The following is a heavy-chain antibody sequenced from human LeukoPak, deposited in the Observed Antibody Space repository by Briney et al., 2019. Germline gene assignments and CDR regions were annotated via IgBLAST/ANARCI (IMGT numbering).Heavy chain of an antibody. D-gene: IGHD3-9*01. CDR1: GGTFSSYA. CDR3: VSGPILYYYMDV. CDR2: IIPIFGTA. Sequence: GASVKVSCKASGGTFSSYAISWVRQAPGQGLEWMGGIIPIFGTANYAQKFQGRVTITTDESTSTAYMELSSLRSEDTAVYYCVSGPILYYYMDVWGKGTTVTVSS. J-gene: IGHJ6*03. V-gene: IGHV1-69*05.